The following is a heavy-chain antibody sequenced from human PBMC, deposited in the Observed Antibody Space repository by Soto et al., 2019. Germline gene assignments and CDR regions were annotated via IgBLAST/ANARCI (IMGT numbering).Heavy chain of an antibody. CDR3: ASRTEYSSSSGVWFDP. CDR2: IYYSGST. Sequence: PSETLSLTCDVSGGSIINNYWWAWIRQSPGKGLEWIGYIYYSGSTYYNPSLKSRVTISVDTSKNQFSLKLSSVTAADTAVYYCASRTEYSSSSGVWFDPWGQGTLVTVSS. J-gene: IGHJ5*02. V-gene: IGHV4-59*06. CDR1: GGSIINNYW. D-gene: IGHD6-6*01.